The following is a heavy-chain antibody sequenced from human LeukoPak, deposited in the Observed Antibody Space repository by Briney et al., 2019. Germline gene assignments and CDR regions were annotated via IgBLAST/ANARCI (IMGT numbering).Heavy chain of an antibody. CDR2: VYYTGST. J-gene: IGHJ5*02. D-gene: IGHD3-10*01. Sequence: PSETLSLTCTVSGGSVSSASYYWSWIRQPPGKGLEWIAYVYYTGSTNYNPSLKSRVTISLDTSKNQFSLKLSSVTAADTAVYYCARGYGSGSNWFDPWDQGTLVIVSS. CDR3: ARGYGSGSNWFDP. V-gene: IGHV4-61*01. CDR1: GGSVSSASYY.